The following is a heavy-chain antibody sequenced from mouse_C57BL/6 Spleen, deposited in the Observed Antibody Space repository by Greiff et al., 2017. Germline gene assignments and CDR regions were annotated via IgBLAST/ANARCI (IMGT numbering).Heavy chain of an antibody. CDR1: GYTFTSSW. V-gene: IGHV1-64*01. CDR3: ARLNGLPLLTMDD. CDR2: IHPNSGST. J-gene: IGHJ4*01. Sequence: QVQLQQPGAELVKPGASVKLSCKASGYTFTSSWMHWVKQRPGQGLEWIGMIHPNSGSTNYNEKFKSKATLTVDKSSSTAYMQLSSLTSEDSAVYYCARLNGLPLLTMDDWGKGTSVTVSS. D-gene: IGHD2-4*01.